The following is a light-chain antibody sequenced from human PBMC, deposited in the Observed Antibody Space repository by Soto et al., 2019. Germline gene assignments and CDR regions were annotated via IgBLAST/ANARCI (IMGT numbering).Light chain of an antibody. CDR3: QHGYVAPYS. CDR2: AAS. V-gene: IGKV1-39*01. CDR1: QDINVY. J-gene: IGKJ2*03. Sequence: DIQMTQSPSSVSASIGDTVTITCRASQDINVYLNWYQQKPGEVPKLLIYAASTLHSGVPSRFTGSGSETDFTLNIRSLQPEDFATYYCQHGYVAPYSFGQGTKVDIK.